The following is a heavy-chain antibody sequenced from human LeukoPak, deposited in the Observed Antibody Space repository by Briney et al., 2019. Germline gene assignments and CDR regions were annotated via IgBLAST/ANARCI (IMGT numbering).Heavy chain of an antibody. CDR2: ISYDGSNK. J-gene: IGHJ4*02. V-gene: IGHV3-30*03. CDR3: ARHVLSYYYDSSGLVLDY. CDR1: GYSFSSYG. Sequence: GGSLSLSCAASGYSFSSYGMDWVRHASGKGLEWGAVISYDGSNKYYADSVKGRFTISRDNSKNTLYLQKNSQRAEDTSVYYFARHVLSYYYDSSGLVLDYWGQGALVTVSS. D-gene: IGHD3-22*01.